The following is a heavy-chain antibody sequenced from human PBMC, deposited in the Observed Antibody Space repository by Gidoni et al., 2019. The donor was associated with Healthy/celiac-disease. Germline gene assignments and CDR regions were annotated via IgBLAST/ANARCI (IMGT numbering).Heavy chain of an antibody. CDR3: ARDLDSSGWYLPDY. Sequence: QVQLVESGGGAVQPGTSLSLSCVASGFTFSSSAMHWLRQAPGKGLAWVAVISYDGSNKYYADSVKGRFTISRDNSKNTLYLQMNSLRAEDTAVYYCARDLDSSGWYLPDYWGQGTLVTVSS. CDR1: GFTFSSSA. V-gene: IGHV3-30-3*01. D-gene: IGHD6-19*01. CDR2: ISYDGSNK. J-gene: IGHJ4*02.